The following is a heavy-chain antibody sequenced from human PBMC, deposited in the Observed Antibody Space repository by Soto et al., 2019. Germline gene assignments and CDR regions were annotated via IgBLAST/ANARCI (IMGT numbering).Heavy chain of an antibody. J-gene: IGHJ3*02. D-gene: IGHD2-15*01. CDR1: GYTFTSYA. CDR3: ARDQMVVVVAATPYAFDI. Sequence: QVQLVQSGAEVKKPGASVKVSCKASGYTFTSYAMHWVRQAPGQRLEWMGWINAGNGNTKYSQKFQGRVTITRDTSASTAYMELSSLRSEDTAVYYCARDQMVVVVAATPYAFDIWGQGTMVTVSS. V-gene: IGHV1-3*01. CDR2: INAGNGNT.